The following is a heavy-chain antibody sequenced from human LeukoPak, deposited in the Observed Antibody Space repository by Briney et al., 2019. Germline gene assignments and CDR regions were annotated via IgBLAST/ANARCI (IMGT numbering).Heavy chain of an antibody. V-gene: IGHV4-38-2*01. CDR2: IYHSGST. CDR3: ASRVTVAAAKNFDS. D-gene: IGHD2-15*01. J-gene: IGHJ4*02. CDR1: GYSINSGFY. Sequence: SETLSLTCDVSGYSINSGFYWVWIRRPPGKGLEWIASIYHSGSTYYNPSLKSRATISVDASGNQFSLKVTSVTAADTAVYYCASRVTVAAAKNFDSWGQGTLVTVSS.